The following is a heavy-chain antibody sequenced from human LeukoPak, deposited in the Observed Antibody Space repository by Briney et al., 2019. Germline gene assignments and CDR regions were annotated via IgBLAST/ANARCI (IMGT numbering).Heavy chain of an antibody. CDR1: GFTFSTYG. CDR2: ISYDGSNK. Sequence: GGSLRLSCAASGFTFSTYGMHWVRQAPGKGLEWVAVISYDGSNKYYADSVKGRFTISRDNSKNTLYLQMNSLRAEDTAVYYCAKGGSYSPQDAFDIWGQGTMVTVSS. CDR3: AKGGSYSPQDAFDI. J-gene: IGHJ3*02. D-gene: IGHD1-26*01. V-gene: IGHV3-30*18.